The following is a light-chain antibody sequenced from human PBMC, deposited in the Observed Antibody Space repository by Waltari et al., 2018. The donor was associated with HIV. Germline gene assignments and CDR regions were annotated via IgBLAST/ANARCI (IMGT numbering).Light chain of an antibody. Sequence: QSLLTQPPSASGTPGQRVTISCSGGTANIGTNTVNWYKQLPGTAPTLLIFSDNLRHSGVSARFSGSKSCTSASLAISGLRSDDEAKFICASWDASLDGWVFGGGTQLTVL. J-gene: IGLJ3*02. CDR2: SDN. CDR3: ASWDASLDGWV. CDR1: TANIGTNT. V-gene: IGLV1-44*01.